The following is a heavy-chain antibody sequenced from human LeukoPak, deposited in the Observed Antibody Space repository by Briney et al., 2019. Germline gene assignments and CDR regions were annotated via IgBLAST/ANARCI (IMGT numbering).Heavy chain of an antibody. Sequence: ASVKVSCKASGYTFTVYYMHWVRQAPGQGPGWMGWINTKSGGTKYAQKFQGRVTMTRDTSINTAYMELSSLTFDDTAVYYCARSQESCSGGTCPGDYWGQGTLVTVSS. D-gene: IGHD2-15*01. CDR2: INTKSGGT. V-gene: IGHV1-2*02. J-gene: IGHJ4*02. CDR1: GYTFTVYY. CDR3: ARSQESCSGGTCPGDY.